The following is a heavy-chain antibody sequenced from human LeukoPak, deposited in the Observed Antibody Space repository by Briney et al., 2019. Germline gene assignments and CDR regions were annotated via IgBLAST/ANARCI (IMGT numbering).Heavy chain of an antibody. CDR3: AREGSGSYLDY. CDR2: ISSSGSYI. D-gene: IGHD1-26*01. CDR1: GFTFSSYS. J-gene: IGHJ4*02. Sequence: PGGSLRLSCAASGFTFSSYSMNWVRQAPGKGLEWVSSISSSGSYIYYADSVKGGFTISRDNAKNSPYLQMNSLRAEDTAVYYCAREGSGSYLDYWGQGTLVTVSS. V-gene: IGHV3-21*01.